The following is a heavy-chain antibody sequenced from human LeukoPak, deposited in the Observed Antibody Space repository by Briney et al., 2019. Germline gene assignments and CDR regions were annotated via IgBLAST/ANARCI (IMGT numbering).Heavy chain of an antibody. CDR2: ISAYNGNT. V-gene: IGHV1-18*01. D-gene: IGHD3-22*01. J-gene: IGHJ6*02. CDR1: GYTFTSYG. CDR3: ARDTYYYGSSGYASEYGMDV. Sequence: ASVKVSCKASGYTFTSYGISWVRQAPGQGPEWMGWISAYNGNTNYAQKLQGRVTMTTDTSTSTAYMELRSLRYDDTAVYYCARDTYYYGSSGYASEYGMDVWGQGTTVTVSS.